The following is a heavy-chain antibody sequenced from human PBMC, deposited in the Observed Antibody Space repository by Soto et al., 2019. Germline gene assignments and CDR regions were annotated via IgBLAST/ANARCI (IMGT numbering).Heavy chain of an antibody. CDR3: ARDREREQLGYYGVDV. V-gene: IGHV3-30*03. CDR1: GFSFSHYG. D-gene: IGHD6-13*01. CDR2: ISYDGSHK. Sequence: QVQVVESGGGVVQPGRSLRLSCVASGFSFSHYGMQWVRQAPGKGLEWVAVISYDGSHKYYGESVTGRFTISRDNSKNTLYLQTNSLRPDDTALYFCARDREREQLGYYGVDVWGQVTTVAVSS. J-gene: IGHJ6*02.